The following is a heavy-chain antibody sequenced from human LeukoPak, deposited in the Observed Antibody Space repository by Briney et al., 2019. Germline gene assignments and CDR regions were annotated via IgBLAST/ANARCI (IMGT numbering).Heavy chain of an antibody. Sequence: APVKGSCTASRGTFCSYALSGVRQAPGQGVEWMGRIIPIFVTANNAQKFQGRVTIDTDEPTSTGYMELSSLRAEDTAVCYCASDSMVWGVTGYWGQGTLVTVSS. CDR3: ASDSMVWGVTGY. CDR1: RGTFCSYA. J-gene: IGHJ4*02. CDR2: IIPIFVTA. V-gene: IGHV1-69*05. D-gene: IGHD3-10*01.